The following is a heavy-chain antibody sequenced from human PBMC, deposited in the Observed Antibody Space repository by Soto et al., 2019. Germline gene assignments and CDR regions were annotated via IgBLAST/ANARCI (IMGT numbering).Heavy chain of an antibody. CDR2: IYYSAST. Sequence: SETLSLTCTVSGGSISSGDYYWSWIRQPPGKGLEWSGYIYYSASTYYNPSLKSRATVSVDTSKNQFSLKLSSVTAADTAVYYCARVAPNGSWALDYWGQGTLVTVSS. V-gene: IGHV4-30-4*01. CDR1: GGSISSGDYY. J-gene: IGHJ4*02. CDR3: ARVAPNGSWALDY. D-gene: IGHD6-13*01.